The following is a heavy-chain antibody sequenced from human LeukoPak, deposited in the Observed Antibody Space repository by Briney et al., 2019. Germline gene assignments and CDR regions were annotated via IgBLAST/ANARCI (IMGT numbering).Heavy chain of an antibody. CDR3: AREGPRGNSQFDY. J-gene: IGHJ4*02. V-gene: IGHV3-23*01. CDR2: ISGSGGST. D-gene: IGHD4-23*01. CDR1: GFTFSSYA. Sequence: GGSLRLSCAASGFTFSSYAMSWVRQAPGKGLEWVSAISGSGGSTYYADSVKGRFTISRDNSKDTLFLQMNSLRVEDTAVYYCAREGPRGNSQFDYWGQGTLVTVSS.